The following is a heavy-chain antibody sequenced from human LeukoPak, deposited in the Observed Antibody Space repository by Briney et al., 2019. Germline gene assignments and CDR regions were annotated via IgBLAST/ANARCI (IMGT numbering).Heavy chain of an antibody. CDR2: IYYSGST. D-gene: IGHD3-10*01. J-gene: IGHJ6*02. CDR3: ARDRGSYYYYGMDV. V-gene: IGHV4-39*07. Sequence: PSETLSLTCTVSGGSISSSSYYWGWIRQPPGKGLEWIGSIYYSGSTYYNPSLKSRVTISVDTSKNQFSLKLSSVTAADTAVYYCARDRGSYYYYGMDVWGQGTTVTVSS. CDR1: GGSISSSSYY.